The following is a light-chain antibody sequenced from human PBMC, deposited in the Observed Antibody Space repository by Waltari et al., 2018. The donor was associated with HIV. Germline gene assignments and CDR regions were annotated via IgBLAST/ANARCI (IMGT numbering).Light chain of an antibody. CDR1: TGSVTTGHS. J-gene: IGLJ2*01. CDR2: DTN. Sequence: QPVVTQEPSVSVSAGRTVPLTCGSSTGSVTTGHSVDWFQQPPGRAPRTLIYDTNKRHSWTPARFSGSLLGSFGGRAALTLSGAQPEDEADYYCLLSYSGARVFGGGTKLTV. V-gene: IGLV7-46*01. CDR3: LLSYSGARV.